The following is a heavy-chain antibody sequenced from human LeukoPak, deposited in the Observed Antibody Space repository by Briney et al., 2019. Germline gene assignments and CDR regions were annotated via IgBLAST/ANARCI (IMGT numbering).Heavy chain of an antibody. D-gene: IGHD3-22*01. Sequence: SETLSLTCAVYGGSFSGYWWSWVRLPPGKGLEWIGEINHRGSTNYNPSLKSRVTIAVDTSKIQFSLKLSSVTAADTAVYYCARRPPLNPGDFDSSGYYYFDYWGLGTLVTVSS. CDR3: ARRPPLNPGDFDSSGYYYFDY. CDR2: INHRGST. CDR1: GGSFSGYW. J-gene: IGHJ4*02. V-gene: IGHV4-34*01.